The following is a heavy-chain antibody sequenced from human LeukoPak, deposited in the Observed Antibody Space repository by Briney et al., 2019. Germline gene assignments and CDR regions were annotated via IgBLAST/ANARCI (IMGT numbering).Heavy chain of an antibody. D-gene: IGHD1-14*01. CDR3: ARLLGPDSV. V-gene: IGHV4-34*01. CDR1: GGSFSGYY. J-gene: IGHJ3*01. Sequence: SETLSLTCAVYGGSFSGYYWSWIRQPPGKGLEWIGEINHSGSTNYNPSLKSRVTISVDTSKNQFSLNLSSVTAADTAVYYCARLLGPDSVWGQGTMVTVSS. CDR2: INHSGST.